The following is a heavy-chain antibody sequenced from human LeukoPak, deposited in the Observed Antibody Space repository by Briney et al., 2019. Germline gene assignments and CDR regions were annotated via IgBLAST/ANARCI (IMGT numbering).Heavy chain of an antibody. V-gene: IGHV5-51*01. Sequence: GESLKISCKGSGYNFFSYWIGWVRQMPGKGLEWMGIIYHGDSSTRYSQSFQGQVTISADKSISTVYLQWTSLKASDTAMYFCARQPGSGTDYFDYWGQGTLVTVSS. CDR2: IYHGDSST. D-gene: IGHD3-10*01. CDR3: ARQPGSGTDYFDY. CDR1: GYNFFSYW. J-gene: IGHJ4*02.